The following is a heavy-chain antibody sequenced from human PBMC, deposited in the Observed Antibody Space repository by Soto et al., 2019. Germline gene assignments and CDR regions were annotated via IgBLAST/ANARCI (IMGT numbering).Heavy chain of an antibody. CDR2: IYHSGST. Sequence: SETLSLTCAVSGGSISSGGYSWSWIRQPPGKGLEWIGYIYHSGSTYYNPSLKSRVTISVDRSKNQFSLKLTFVTAADTSVYYCARDCGGDCSDAMDVWGQGTTVTAP. V-gene: IGHV4-30-2*01. J-gene: IGHJ6*02. CDR1: GGSISSGGYS. D-gene: IGHD2-21*02. CDR3: ARDCGGDCSDAMDV.